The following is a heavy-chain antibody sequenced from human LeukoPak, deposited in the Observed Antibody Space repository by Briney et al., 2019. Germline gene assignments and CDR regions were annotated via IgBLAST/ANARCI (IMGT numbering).Heavy chain of an antibody. J-gene: IGHJ4*02. CDR2: ISSSSSTI. D-gene: IGHD3-22*01. CDR3: ARDALGLYDSSGYYYAIDY. CDR1: GFTFSSYS. V-gene: IGHV3-48*01. Sequence: PGGSLRLSCAASGFTFSSYSMNWVRQAPGKGLEWVSYISSSSSTIYYADSVKGRFTISRDNAKNSLYLQMNSLRAEDTAVYYCARDALGLYDSSGYYYAIDYWGQGTLVTVSS.